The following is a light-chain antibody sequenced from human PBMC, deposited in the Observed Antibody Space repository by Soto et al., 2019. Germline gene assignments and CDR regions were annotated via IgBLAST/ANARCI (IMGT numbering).Light chain of an antibody. V-gene: IGKV1-5*01. J-gene: IGKJ1*01. CDR2: DAS. Sequence: ILMTQSPSTLSASVGDRVTITCRASQSISSWLAWYQQKPGKAPKLPIYDASSLESGVPSRFSGSGSGTEFTLTISSLQPDDFATYYCQQYNSYSQTFGQGTKVDIK. CDR1: QSISSW. CDR3: QQYNSYSQT.